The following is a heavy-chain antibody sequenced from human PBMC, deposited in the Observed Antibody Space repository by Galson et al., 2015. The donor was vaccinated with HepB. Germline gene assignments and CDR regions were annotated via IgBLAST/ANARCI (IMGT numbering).Heavy chain of an antibody. Sequence: SVKVSCKASGYTFTGYYMHWVRQAPGQGLEWMGWINPNSGGTNYAQKFQGWVTMTRDTSISTAYMELSRLRSDDTAVYYCARASVSSSWYMGWFDPWGQGTLVTVSS. V-gene: IGHV1-2*04. CDR1: GYTFTGYY. CDR2: INPNSGGT. J-gene: IGHJ5*02. D-gene: IGHD6-13*01. CDR3: ARASVSSSWYMGWFDP.